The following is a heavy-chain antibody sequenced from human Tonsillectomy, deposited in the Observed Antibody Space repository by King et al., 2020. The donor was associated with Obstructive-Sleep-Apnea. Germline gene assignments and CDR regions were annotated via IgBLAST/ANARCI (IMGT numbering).Heavy chain of an antibody. V-gene: IGHV3-9*01. D-gene: IGHD3-16*02. J-gene: IGHJ6*02. CDR3: AKDVVKDGAGGDGMDV. CDR1: GFTFDEYA. Sequence: VQLVESGGALVQPGRSLRLSCVASGFTFDEYAMYWVRQAPGKGLEWVSGITWNSGSIGYADSVKGRFTISRDNARKSLYLQMNSLSAEDTAVYYCAKDVVKDGAGGDGMDVWGQGTTVTVS. CDR2: ITWNSGSI.